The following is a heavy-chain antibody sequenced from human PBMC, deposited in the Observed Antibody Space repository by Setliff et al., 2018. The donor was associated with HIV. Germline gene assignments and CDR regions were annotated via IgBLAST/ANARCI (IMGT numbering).Heavy chain of an antibody. CDR1: VGPINRSNYY. V-gene: IGHV4-39*01. J-gene: IGHJ4*02. Sequence: SETLSLTCTVPVGPINRSNYYWGWIRQPPGKGLEWIGTISYTGSTYYDPSLKGRVTISLDTSKNQFFLKLSSVTAPDTAIYYCARQTWEYYDTLTGYYRSPKNFDSWGQGTLVTVSS. CDR3: ARQTWEYYDTLTGYYRSPKNFDS. CDR2: ISYTGST. D-gene: IGHD3-9*01.